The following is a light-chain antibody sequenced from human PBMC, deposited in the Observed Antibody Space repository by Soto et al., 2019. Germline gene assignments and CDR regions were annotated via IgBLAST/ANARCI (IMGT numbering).Light chain of an antibody. V-gene: IGKV3-20*01. CDR1: QSVSSSY. CDR2: GAS. J-gene: IGKJ2*01. CDR3: QQYGSSPPYT. Sequence: EIVLTQSPGTLSLSPGERATLSCRASQSVSSSYLAWYQQKPGQAPRLLIYGASSRATGIPDRFSGSGSGTDVTITISRLEPEDFAVYYGQQYGSSPPYTFGQGPKLEIK.